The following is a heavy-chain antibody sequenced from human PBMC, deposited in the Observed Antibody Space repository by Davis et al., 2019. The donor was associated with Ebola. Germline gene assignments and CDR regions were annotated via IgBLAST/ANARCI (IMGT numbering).Heavy chain of an antibody. Sequence: GESLKIFCAASGFTFSGYAMSWVRQAPGKGLEWVSGISDSGVRTYYADSVKGRFTISRDNSKNTLYLEMDSLRDEDTAVYYCVKVAHSDFWGGYYSYFDYWGQGTLVTVSS. J-gene: IGHJ4*02. V-gene: IGHV3-23*01. CDR1: GFTFSGYA. CDR3: VKVAHSDFWGGYYSYFDY. CDR2: ISDSGVRT. D-gene: IGHD3-3*01.